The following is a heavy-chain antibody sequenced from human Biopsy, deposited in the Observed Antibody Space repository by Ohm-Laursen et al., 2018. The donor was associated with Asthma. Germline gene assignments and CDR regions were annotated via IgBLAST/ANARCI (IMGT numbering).Heavy chain of an antibody. J-gene: IGHJ6*02. CDR2: LIPVLGTP. Sequence: SVKVSCKASGDSFSNYAISWVRQAPGQGLKWMGGLIPVLGTPDHAQMFEGRVTITADGSTSTAYMELSSLSSEDTAVYYCARGYSGSDRIVYYYSGLEVWGQGTTVTVSS. V-gene: IGHV1-69*13. CDR3: ARGYSGSDRIVYYYSGLEV. CDR1: GDSFSNYA. D-gene: IGHD5-12*01.